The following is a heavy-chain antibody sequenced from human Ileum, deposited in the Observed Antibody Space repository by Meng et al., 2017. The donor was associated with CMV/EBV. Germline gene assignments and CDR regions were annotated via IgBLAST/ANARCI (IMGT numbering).Heavy chain of an antibody. J-gene: IGHJ4*02. V-gene: IGHV4-30-4*01. Sequence: QVQLQESGPGLVKPSQTLSLTCTVSGDSLSTGDYYWSWIRQPPGKSPEWIGYIYYSGSTLYNPSLKSPVTISLDKSKNQFSLRLRSVTAADTAVYFCAREGGGWYFDSWGQGTLVTVSS. CDR3: AREGGGWYFDS. CDR1: GDSLSTGDYY. D-gene: IGHD6-19*01. CDR2: IYYSGST.